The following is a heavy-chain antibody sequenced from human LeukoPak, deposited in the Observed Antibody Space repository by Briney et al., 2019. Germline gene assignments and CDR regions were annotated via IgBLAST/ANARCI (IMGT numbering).Heavy chain of an antibody. Sequence: PGGSLRLSCAASGFTFSSYEMNWVRQAPGKGLEWVSYISSSGSTIYYADSVKGRFTISRDNAKNSLYLQMNSLRAEDTAVYYCAREYVWGSSSLKYYFDYWGQGTLVTVSS. J-gene: IGHJ4*02. D-gene: IGHD3-16*01. CDR1: GFTFSSYE. CDR3: AREYVWGSSSLKYYFDY. CDR2: ISSSGSTI. V-gene: IGHV3-48*03.